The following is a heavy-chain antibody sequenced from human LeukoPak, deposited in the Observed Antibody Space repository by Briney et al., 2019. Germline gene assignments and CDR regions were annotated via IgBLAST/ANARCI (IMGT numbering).Heavy chain of an antibody. CDR1: GGSISSGGYS. J-gene: IGHJ4*02. Sequence: PSQTLSLTCAVSGGSISSGGYSWSWIRQPPRKGLEWIGYIYHSGSTYYNPSLKSRVTISVDRSKNQFSLKLSSVTAADTAVYYCARDYHDSSLDYWGQGTLVTVSS. CDR3: ARDYHDSSLDY. V-gene: IGHV4-30-2*01. D-gene: IGHD3-22*01. CDR2: IYHSGST.